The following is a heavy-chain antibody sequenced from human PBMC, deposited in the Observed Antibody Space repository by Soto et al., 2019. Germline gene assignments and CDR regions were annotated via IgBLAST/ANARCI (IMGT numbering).Heavy chain of an antibody. CDR3: ARDGIVVIPFVMSGYGLDV. Sequence: EVQLVESGGGLVQPGGSLRLSCAGSGFIFSNYWMSWVRQAPGKGLEWVANIKEDGSEKYYVDSVKGRLTVSRDNAKNSLYLEMNSLRAEDTGVYYCARDGIVVIPFVMSGYGLDVWGQGTTVTVSS. CDR1: GFIFSNYW. CDR2: IKEDGSEK. V-gene: IGHV3-7*01. J-gene: IGHJ6*02. D-gene: IGHD2-2*01.